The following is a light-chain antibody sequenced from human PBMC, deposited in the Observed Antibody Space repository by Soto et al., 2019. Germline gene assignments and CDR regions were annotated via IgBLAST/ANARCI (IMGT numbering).Light chain of an antibody. V-gene: IGKV3-20*01. J-gene: IGKJ2*01. CDR3: QQYGSASMYT. CDR2: GAS. Sequence: EIVLTQSPGTLSLSPGERATLSCRASQSVSSSYLAWYQQKPGQAPRLLIYGASSRATGIPDRFSGSGSGTDFCLTICILEPEDVAVYYCQQYGSASMYTFGQGTKLEIK. CDR1: QSVSSSY.